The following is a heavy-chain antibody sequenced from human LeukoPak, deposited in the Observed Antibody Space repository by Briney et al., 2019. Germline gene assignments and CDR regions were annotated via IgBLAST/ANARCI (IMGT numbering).Heavy chain of an antibody. J-gene: IGHJ3*02. CDR1: GFTFSDYN. CDR3: ARRIAGDGSHAFDI. Sequence: GSLRLSCAASGFTFSDYNMGWMRQAPGKGLEWVSYTRNSDNNMFYADSVKGRFTISRDNAKYSVYLQMNSLRAEDTAVYYCARRIAGDGSHAFDIWGQGTMVTVSS. CDR2: TRNSDNNM. V-gene: IGHV3-11*01. D-gene: IGHD6-19*01.